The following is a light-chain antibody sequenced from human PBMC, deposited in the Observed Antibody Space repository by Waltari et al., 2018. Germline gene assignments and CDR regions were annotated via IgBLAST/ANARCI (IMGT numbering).Light chain of an antibody. CDR3: QQYYSTMYT. J-gene: IGKJ2*01. CDR1: QNLLYSSDNKNY. Sequence: DIVMTQSPASLSVSLGERATINCKSSQNLLYSSDNKNYLAWYQQKPGQPPKLLISWASTRESGVPDRFSGSGSGTDFTLTISSLQAEDVAVYYCQQYYSTMYTFGQGTKLEIK. V-gene: IGKV4-1*01. CDR2: WAS.